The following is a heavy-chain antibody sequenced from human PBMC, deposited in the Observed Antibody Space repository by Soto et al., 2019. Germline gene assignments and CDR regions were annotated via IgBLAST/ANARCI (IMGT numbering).Heavy chain of an antibody. D-gene: IGHD6-13*01. J-gene: IGHJ4*02. CDR2: IYPGDSET. V-gene: IGHV5-51*01. Sequence: GASLKISCQCSGYTFSNFWSAWVRQLPGKGLEYMGIIYPGDSETRYSPSFHGKVTISADRSIGTAYLQWSSLEASDSAFYFCARSPRSSPYFDYWGQGALVTVSS. CDR3: ARSPRSSPYFDY. CDR1: GYTFSNFW.